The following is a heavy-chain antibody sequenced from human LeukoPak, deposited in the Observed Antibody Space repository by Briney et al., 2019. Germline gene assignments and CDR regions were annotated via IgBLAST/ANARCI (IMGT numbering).Heavy chain of an antibody. D-gene: IGHD3-9*01. J-gene: IGHJ3*02. Sequence: GSLRLSCAASGFTFSTYSMNWVRQAPGKGLEWVSYISSSGSTIYYADSVKGRFTISRDNAKNSLYLQMNSLRAEDTAVYYCARWGLRYFDWLSVGAFDIWGQGTMVTVSS. CDR1: GFTFSTYS. CDR3: ARWGLRYFDWLSVGAFDI. CDR2: ISSSGSTI. V-gene: IGHV3-48*04.